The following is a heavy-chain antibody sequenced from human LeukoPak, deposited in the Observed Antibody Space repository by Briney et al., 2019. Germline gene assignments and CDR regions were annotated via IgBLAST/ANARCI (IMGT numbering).Heavy chain of an antibody. Sequence: TSETLSLTCTVSGGSISSGDYYWSWIRQPPGKGLEWIGYIYYSGSTYYNPSLKSRVTISVDTSKNQFSLKLSSVTAADTAVYYCARDHVGGGYYYGMDVWGQGTTATVSS. D-gene: IGHD2-15*01. V-gene: IGHV4-30-4*01. J-gene: IGHJ6*02. CDR2: IYYSGST. CDR1: GGSISSGDYY. CDR3: ARDHVGGGYYYGMDV.